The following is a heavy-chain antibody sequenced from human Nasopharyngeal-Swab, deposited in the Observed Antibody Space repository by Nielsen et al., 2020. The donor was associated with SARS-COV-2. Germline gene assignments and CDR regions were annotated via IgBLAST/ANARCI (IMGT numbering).Heavy chain of an antibody. J-gene: IGHJ4*02. CDR1: GFTFSSYA. CDR3: ARDLVGATY. D-gene: IGHD1-26*01. V-gene: IGHV3-30*04. Sequence: GESLKISCAASGFTFSSYAMHWVRQAPGKGLEWVAVISYDGSNKYYADSVKGRFTISRDNSKNTLYLQMNSLRAEDTAVYYRARDLVGATYWGQGTLVTVSS. CDR2: ISYDGSNK.